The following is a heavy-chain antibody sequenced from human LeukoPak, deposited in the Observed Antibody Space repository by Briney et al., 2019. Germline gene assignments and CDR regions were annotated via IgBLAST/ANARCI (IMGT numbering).Heavy chain of an antibody. J-gene: IGHJ2*01. CDR3: ARWGSSLDGYHSSGWYFDL. Sequence: SETLSLTCTVSGDSISSYYWNWFRQPAGKGLEWIGRLYASGTTSYNPSLESRVSMSLDTSKNQFSLKLNSVTAADTAVYYCARWGSSLDGYHSSGWYFDLWGRGTLVTVSS. CDR2: LYASGTT. D-gene: IGHD5-24*01. CDR1: GDSISSYY. V-gene: IGHV4-4*07.